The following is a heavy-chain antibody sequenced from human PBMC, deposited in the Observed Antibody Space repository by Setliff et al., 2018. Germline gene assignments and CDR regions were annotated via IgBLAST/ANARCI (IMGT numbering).Heavy chain of an antibody. CDR2: IYISGST. J-gene: IGHJ4*02. CDR1: GGSISSGSYY. Sequence: SETLSLTCTVSGGSISSGSYYWSWIRQPAGKGLEWIGRIYISGSTYYNPSLKSRVTISVDPSKNQFSLKVSSVTAADTAVYYCARSFSRREKFLLDYWGQGALVTVSS. CDR3: ARSFSRREKFLLDY. D-gene: IGHD2-15*01. V-gene: IGHV4-61*02.